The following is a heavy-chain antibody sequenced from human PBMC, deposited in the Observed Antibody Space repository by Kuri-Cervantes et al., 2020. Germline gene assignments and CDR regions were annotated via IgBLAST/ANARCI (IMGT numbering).Heavy chain of an antibody. J-gene: IGHJ3*02. Sequence: SETLSLTCAVYGGSFSGYYWSWIRQPPGKGLEWIGEINHSGSTYYNPSLKSRVTISVDTSKNQFSLKLSSMTAADTAVYYRARHRYYDFRNDYFDAFDIWGQGTMVTVSS. V-gene: IGHV4-34*01. D-gene: IGHD3-3*01. CDR1: GGSFSGYY. CDR3: ARHRYYDFRNDYFDAFDI. CDR2: INHSGST.